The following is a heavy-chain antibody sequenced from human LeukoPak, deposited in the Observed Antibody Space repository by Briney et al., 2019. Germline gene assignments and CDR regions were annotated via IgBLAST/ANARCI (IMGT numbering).Heavy chain of an antibody. CDR1: GFSFSSYW. Sequence: GGSLRLSCEASGFSFSSYWMSWVRQAPGKGLEWVANIKQDGSEDYYVDSVKGRFTISRDNARNSLYLQMNSLRAEDTAVYYCAKDLSRWEAAGSLGFDYWGQGTLVTVSS. V-gene: IGHV3-7*01. J-gene: IGHJ4*02. CDR2: IKQDGSED. D-gene: IGHD6-13*01. CDR3: AKDLSRWEAAGSLGFDY.